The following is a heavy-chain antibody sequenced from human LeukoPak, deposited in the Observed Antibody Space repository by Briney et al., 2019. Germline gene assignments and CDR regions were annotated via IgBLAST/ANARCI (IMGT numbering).Heavy chain of an antibody. J-gene: IGHJ3*02. CDR1: GFTFSSYS. V-gene: IGHV3-21*01. Sequence: GGSLRLSCAASGFTFSSYSMTWVRQAPGKGLEWVSSISSSSSYIYYADSVKGRFTISRDNAKKSLYLQMNSLRAEDTAVYYCARHNPYYDSSGYYLDAFDIWGQGTMVTVSS. CDR3: ARHNPYYDSSGYYLDAFDI. D-gene: IGHD3-22*01. CDR2: ISSSSSYI.